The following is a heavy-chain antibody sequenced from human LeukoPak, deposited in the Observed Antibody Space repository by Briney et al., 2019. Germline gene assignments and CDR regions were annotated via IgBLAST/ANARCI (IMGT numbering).Heavy chain of an antibody. J-gene: IGHJ4*02. D-gene: IGHD3-22*01. CDR1: GFTFSSYS. V-gene: IGHV3-21*04. CDR2: ISSSSSYI. Sequence: GGSLRLSCAASGFTFSSYSMNWVRQAPGKGLEWVSSISSSSSYIYYADSVKGRFTISRDNAKNSLYLQMNSLRAEDTALYYCAKDQNYDSSGYPRGFDYWGQGTLVTVSS. CDR3: AKDQNYDSSGYPRGFDY.